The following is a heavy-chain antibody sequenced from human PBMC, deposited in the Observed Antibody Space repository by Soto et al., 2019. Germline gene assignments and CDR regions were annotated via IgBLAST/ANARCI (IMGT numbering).Heavy chain of an antibody. CDR3: ARAHYYDSSGYYPGDAFDI. Sequence: PSETLSLTCTASGGSISSYYWSWIRQPPGKGLEWIGYIYYSGSTNYNPSLKSRVTISVDTSKNQFSLKLSSVTAADTAVYYCARAHYYDSSGYYPGDAFDIWGQGTMVTVSS. J-gene: IGHJ3*02. CDR1: GGSISSYY. D-gene: IGHD3-22*01. CDR2: IYYSGST. V-gene: IGHV4-59*01.